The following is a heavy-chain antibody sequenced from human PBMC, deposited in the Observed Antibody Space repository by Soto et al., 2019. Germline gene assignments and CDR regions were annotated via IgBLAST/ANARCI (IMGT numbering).Heavy chain of an antibody. Sequence: PGGSLRLSCAASGFTFSSYAMSWVRQAPGKGLEWVSAISGSGGSTYYADSVKGRFTISRDNSKNTLYLQMNSLRAEDTAVYYCAVRGITMVRGAVQTMDVWGKGTTVTVSS. CDR3: AVRGITMVRGAVQTMDV. CDR1: GFTFSSYA. V-gene: IGHV3-23*01. J-gene: IGHJ6*03. D-gene: IGHD3-10*01. CDR2: ISGSGGST.